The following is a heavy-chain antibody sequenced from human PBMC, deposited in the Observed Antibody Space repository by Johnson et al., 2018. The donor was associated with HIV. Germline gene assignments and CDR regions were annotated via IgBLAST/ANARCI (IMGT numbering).Heavy chain of an antibody. V-gene: IGHV3-33*06. CDR3: AKVAVATAAGGVALDI. Sequence: QVQLVESGGGVVQPGRSLRLSCAASGFTFSSYAMHWVRQAPGKGLEWVAVMWFDGNNKHYSDSVKGRFSISRDNSNNILYLQMNSLRVEDTAVYYCAKVAVATAAGGVALDIWGPGTMVTVS. CDR2: MWFDGNNK. J-gene: IGHJ3*02. CDR1: GFTFSSYA. D-gene: IGHD6-13*01.